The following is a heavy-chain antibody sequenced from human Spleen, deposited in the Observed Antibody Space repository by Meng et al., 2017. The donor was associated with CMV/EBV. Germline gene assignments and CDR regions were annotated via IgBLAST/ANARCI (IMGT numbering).Heavy chain of an antibody. V-gene: IGHV3-21*01. CDR3: ATYYYGSGSYYNSPGYYYGMDV. CDR1: GFTFSSYG. CDR2: ISSSGSYI. D-gene: IGHD3-10*01. Sequence: GESLKISCAASGFTFSSYGMHWVRQAPGKGLEWVSSISSSGSYIYYADSVRGRFTISRDNAKSLVYLQMNSLRAEDTAAYYCATYYYGSGSYYNSPGYYYGMDVWGQGTTVTVSS. J-gene: IGHJ6*02.